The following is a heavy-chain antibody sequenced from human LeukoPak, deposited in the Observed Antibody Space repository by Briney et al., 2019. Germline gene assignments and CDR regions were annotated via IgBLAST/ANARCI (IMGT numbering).Heavy chain of an antibody. Sequence: SGGSLRLSCAASGFTFSSCGMSWVGQDPGKGLEWVSVISGSGGSTYYADSVKGRFTISRDNSKNTLYLQMNSLRAEDTAVYYCAKDRTHIFDYWGQGTLVTVSS. CDR2: ISGSGGST. CDR1: GFTFSSCG. J-gene: IGHJ4*02. D-gene: IGHD2-21*01. CDR3: AKDRTHIFDY. V-gene: IGHV3-23*01.